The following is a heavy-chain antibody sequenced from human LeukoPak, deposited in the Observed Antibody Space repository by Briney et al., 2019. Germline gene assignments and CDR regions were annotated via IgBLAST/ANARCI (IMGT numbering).Heavy chain of an antibody. CDR3: ARSPRGYCSGGSCYGDAFDI. CDR1: GGSISGYY. CDR2: IYYRGSI. V-gene: IGHV4-59*01. J-gene: IGHJ3*02. Sequence: SETLSLTCTVSGGSISGYYWTWIRQPPGKGLEWIGYIYYRGSINHNPSLKRRLPISVDTSKSQFSLKLTSVTAADTAISYCARSPRGYCSGGSCYGDAFDIWGQGTMVTVSS. D-gene: IGHD2-15*01.